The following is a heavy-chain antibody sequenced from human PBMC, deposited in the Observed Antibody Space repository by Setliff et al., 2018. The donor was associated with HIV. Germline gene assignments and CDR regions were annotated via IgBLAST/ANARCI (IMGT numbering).Heavy chain of an antibody. V-gene: IGHV4-61*09. J-gene: IGHJ5*02. D-gene: IGHD3-16*01. CDR2: IHTTGST. CDR1: GDSISSGGYY. CDR3: AKRTFGSGRLDT. Sequence: SETLSLPCSVSGDSISSGGYYWSWIRLPAGKGLEWIGQIHTTGSTNYNPSLKSRVTISMDTSKNHFSLNLNSVTATDTAAYYCAKRTFGSGRLDTWGQGTLVTVSS.